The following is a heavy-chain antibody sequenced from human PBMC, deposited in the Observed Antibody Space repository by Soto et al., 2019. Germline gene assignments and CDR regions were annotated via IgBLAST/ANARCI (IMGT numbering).Heavy chain of an antibody. J-gene: IGHJ3*02. CDR2: IYYSGST. V-gene: IGHV4-61*01. CDR3: ARGSGPNDAFDI. D-gene: IGHD2-15*01. Sequence: QVQLQESGPGLVKPSETLSLTCTVSGGSVSSGSYYWSWIRQPPGKGLEWIGYIYYSGSTTYNPSLKSRVTISVDTSKNQFSLKLSSVTAADTAVYYCARGSGPNDAFDIWGQGTMVTVSS. CDR1: GGSVSSGSYY.